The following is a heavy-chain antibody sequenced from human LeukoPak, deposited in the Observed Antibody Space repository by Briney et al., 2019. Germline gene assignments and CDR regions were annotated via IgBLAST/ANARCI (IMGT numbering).Heavy chain of an antibody. CDR1: GFSFTNYW. D-gene: IGHD3-3*01. CDR2: IYPGDSDT. V-gene: IGHV5-51*01. J-gene: IGHJ3*02. Sequence: GASLQISCKASGFSFTNYWIGWVRQMPGKGLEWMGIIYPGDSDTRYSPSFQGQVTISADKSISTAYLQWSSLKASDTAMYYCARQGITIFGVDVFDIWGQGTMVTVSS. CDR3: ARQGITIFGVDVFDI.